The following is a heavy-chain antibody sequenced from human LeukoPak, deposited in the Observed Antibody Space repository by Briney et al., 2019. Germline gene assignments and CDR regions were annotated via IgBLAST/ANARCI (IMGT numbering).Heavy chain of an antibody. CDR3: ARNRYSGYTLPDYEFDY. V-gene: IGHV1-46*01. CDR1: GYTFTSYY. D-gene: IGHD5-12*01. Sequence: ASVNVSCKASGYTFTSYYMHWVRQAPGQGLEWMGIINPSGGSTSYAQKFQGRVTMTRDTSTSTVYMELSSLRSEDTAVYYCARNRYSGYTLPDYEFDYWGQGTLVTVSS. CDR2: INPSGGST. J-gene: IGHJ4*02.